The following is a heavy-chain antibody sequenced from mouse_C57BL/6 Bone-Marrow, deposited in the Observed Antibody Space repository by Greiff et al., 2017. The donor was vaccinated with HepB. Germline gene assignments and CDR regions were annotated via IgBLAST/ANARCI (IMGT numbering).Heavy chain of an antibody. CDR2: IYPGSGST. J-gene: IGHJ2*01. V-gene: IGHV1-55*01. CDR3: ARRGVYYYGSSVDY. Sequence: QVQLKESGAELVKPGASVKMSCKASGYTFTSYWITWVKQRPGQGLEWIGDIYPGSGSTNYNEKFKSKATLTVDTSSSTAYMQLSSLTSEDSAVYYCARRGVYYYGSSVDYWGQGTTLTVSS. CDR1: GYTFTSYW. D-gene: IGHD1-1*01.